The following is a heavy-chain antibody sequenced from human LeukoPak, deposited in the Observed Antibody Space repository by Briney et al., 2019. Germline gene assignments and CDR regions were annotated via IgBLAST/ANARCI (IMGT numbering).Heavy chain of an antibody. Sequence: GGSLRLSCAASGFTFSSFGMSWVRQAPGKGLEWVSGISGFGGTTYDADSVKGRFIISRDNSKNTVYLQMNSLRDEDTAVYYCAKHPPPGRNMAREPPPLPPDFWGQGTLVTVSS. D-gene: IGHD1-14*01. CDR3: AKHPPPGRNMAREPPPLPPDF. CDR2: ISGFGGTT. V-gene: IGHV3-23*01. CDR1: GFTFSSFG. J-gene: IGHJ4*02.